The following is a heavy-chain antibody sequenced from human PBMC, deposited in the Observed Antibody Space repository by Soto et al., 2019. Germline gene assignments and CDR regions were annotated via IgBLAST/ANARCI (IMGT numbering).Heavy chain of an antibody. CDR1: GYNFFDYG. J-gene: IGHJ1*01. CDR2: VSPKSGTT. Sequence: QIQLVQSGAEVKKPGASVKVSCKASGYNFFDYGVRWVRQAPGQGLEWMGWVSPKSGTTDSARKVQGRVTMTTDISTSTAYMELRGLISDDTGVYYCSRGRTVSSIGPLLVWGQGTLVSVSS. CDR3: SRGRTVSSIGPLLV. V-gene: IGHV1-18*01. D-gene: IGHD1-1*01.